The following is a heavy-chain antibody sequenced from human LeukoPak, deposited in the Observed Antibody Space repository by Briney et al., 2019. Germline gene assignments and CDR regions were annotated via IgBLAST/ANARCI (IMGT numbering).Heavy chain of an antibody. Sequence: ASVKVSCKASGYTFTSYDVNWFRQATGQGLEWMGWMNPNSGHTGYAQQFQGRVALTRDTSISTAYMELSSLRSEDTAVYYCAKNTALAGEFESWGQGTLVTVSS. V-gene: IGHV1-8*01. CDR1: GYTFTSYD. J-gene: IGHJ4*02. D-gene: IGHD7-27*01. CDR3: AKNTALAGEFES. CDR2: MNPNSGHT.